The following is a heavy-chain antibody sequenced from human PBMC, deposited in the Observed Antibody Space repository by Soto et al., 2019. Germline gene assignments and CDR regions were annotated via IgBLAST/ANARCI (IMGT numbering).Heavy chain of an antibody. CDR3: ARRPGVVTFDY. J-gene: IGHJ4*02. CDR2: IYYSGTT. CDR1: GGSIGSTTFH. Sequence: SETLSLTCTVSGGSIGSTTFHWGWIRQPPNKGLEWIGYIYYSGTTYYNPSLKSRVTISVDTSKNQFSLKLSSVTAADTAVYYCARRPGVVTFDYWGQGTLVTVSS. D-gene: IGHD2-21*02. V-gene: IGHV4-39*01.